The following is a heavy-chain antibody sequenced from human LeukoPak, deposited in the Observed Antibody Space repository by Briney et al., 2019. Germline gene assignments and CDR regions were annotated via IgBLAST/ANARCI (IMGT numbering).Heavy chain of an antibody. J-gene: IGHJ4*02. V-gene: IGHV3-23*01. CDR1: GFTFSSYA. CDR2: ISSGGSYT. Sequence: GGSLRLSCGATGFTFSSYAMNWVRQAPGKGLEWVSTISSGGSYTYYADSVKGRFTISRDNSKNTLYLQMNSLRAEDTAVYYCAKYLGRNYQEYPYYFDYWGQGTLVTVSS. D-gene: IGHD4-11*01. CDR3: AKYLGRNYQEYPYYFDY.